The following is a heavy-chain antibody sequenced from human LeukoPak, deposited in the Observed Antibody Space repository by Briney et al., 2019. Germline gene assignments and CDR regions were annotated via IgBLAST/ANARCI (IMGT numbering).Heavy chain of an antibody. V-gene: IGHV3-66*01. CDR2: IYSGGST. CDR1: GFTVSSNY. J-gene: IGHJ4*02. Sequence: GGSLRLSCAASGFTVSSNYMSWVRQAPGKGLEWVSVIYSGGSTYYADSVKGRFTISRDNSKNTLYLQMNSLRAEDTAVYYCARDRFWSLGYSSSWYFDYWGQETLVTVSS. D-gene: IGHD6-13*01. CDR3: ARDRFWSLGYSSSWYFDY.